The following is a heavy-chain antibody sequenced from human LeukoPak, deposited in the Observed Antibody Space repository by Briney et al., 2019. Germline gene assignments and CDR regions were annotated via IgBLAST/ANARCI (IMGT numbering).Heavy chain of an antibody. D-gene: IGHD2-2*01. CDR2: ISSSSSYI. CDR1: GFTFSSYS. V-gene: IGHV3-21*01. Sequence: GSLRLSCAASGFTFSSYSMNWVRQAPGKGLEWVSSISSSSSYIYYADSVKGRFTISRDNAKNSLYLQMNSLRAEDTAVYYCASLIVVVPAAAPHYYMDVWGKGTTVTVSS. CDR3: ASLIVVVPAAAPHYYMDV. J-gene: IGHJ6*03.